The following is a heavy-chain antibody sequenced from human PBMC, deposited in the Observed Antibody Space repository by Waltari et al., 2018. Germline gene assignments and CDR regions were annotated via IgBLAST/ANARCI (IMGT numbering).Heavy chain of an antibody. D-gene: IGHD1-26*01. V-gene: IGHV4-4*02. J-gene: IGHJ5*02. CDR3: ARGQLVGASLLDL. CDR1: GASMSSSHV. Sequence: QVRMQESGPGLVNPSETLSLTCEISGASMSSSHVWSWLRQPPGQGLEWIGEIYYTGTTFYNPSLKNRVNISVDKSNNKFSLRLTSVTAADTAVYFCARGQLVGASLLDLWGQGTLVTVSS. CDR2: IYYTGTT.